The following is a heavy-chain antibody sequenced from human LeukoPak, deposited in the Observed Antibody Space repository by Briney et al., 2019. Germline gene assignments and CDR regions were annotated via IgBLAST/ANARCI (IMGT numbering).Heavy chain of an antibody. Sequence: ASVKVSCKASGYTFTSYYMHWVRQAPGQGLEWMGIINPSGGSTSYAQKFQGRVTMTRDTSTSTVYMGLSSLRSEDTAVYYCARAGYCSGGSCYSASYYYGMDVWGQGTTVTVSS. CDR2: INPSGGST. CDR3: ARAGYCSGGSCYSASYYYGMDV. D-gene: IGHD2-15*01. J-gene: IGHJ6*02. V-gene: IGHV1-46*01. CDR1: GYTFTSYY.